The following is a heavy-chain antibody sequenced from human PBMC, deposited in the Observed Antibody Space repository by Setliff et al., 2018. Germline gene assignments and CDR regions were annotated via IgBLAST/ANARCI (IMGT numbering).Heavy chain of an antibody. Sequence: SETLSLTCSVSGGSVSSDYWSWIRQPPGKGLEWIGYMYDSGRTNYNPSLKSRVTISVDRSKNQFSLNLNSVAAADTAIYYCTRGDTSTFWDWGQGTLVTVSS. J-gene: IGHJ4*02. V-gene: IGHV4-59*02. CDR3: TRGDTSTFWD. D-gene: IGHD3-16*01. CDR1: GGSVSSDY. CDR2: MYDSGRT.